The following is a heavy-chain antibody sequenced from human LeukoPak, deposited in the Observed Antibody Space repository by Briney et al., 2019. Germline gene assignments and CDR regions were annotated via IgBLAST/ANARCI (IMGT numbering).Heavy chain of an antibody. J-gene: IGHJ5*02. Sequence: ASVKVSCKASGYTFTSYAMHWVRQAPGQRLEGMGWINAGNGNTKYSQKFQGRVTITRDTSASTAYMELSSLRSEDTAVYYCARDLAVAGGRWFDPWGQGTLVTVSS. CDR3: ARDLAVAGGRWFDP. CDR2: INAGNGNT. V-gene: IGHV1-3*01. CDR1: GYTFTSYA. D-gene: IGHD6-19*01.